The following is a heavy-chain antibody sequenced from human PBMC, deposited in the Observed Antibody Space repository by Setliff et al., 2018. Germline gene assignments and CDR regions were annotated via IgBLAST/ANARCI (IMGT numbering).Heavy chain of an antibody. CDR2: IIPIFGTA. D-gene: IGHD3-22*01. J-gene: IGHJ3*02. CDR3: ARDGDNYYDSSGYYHNHAFDI. CDR1: GYTFSSYA. V-gene: IGHV1-69*13. Sequence: SVKVSCKATGYTFSSYAMNWVRQAPGQGLEWMGGIIPIFGTANYAQKFQGRVTITADESTSTAYMELSSLRSEDTAVYYCARDGDNYYDSSGYYHNHAFDIWGQGTMVTVSS.